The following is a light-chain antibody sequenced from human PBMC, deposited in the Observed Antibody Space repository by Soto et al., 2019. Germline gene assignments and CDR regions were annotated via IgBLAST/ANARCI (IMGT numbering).Light chain of an antibody. CDR2: AAS. V-gene: IGKV1-9*01. CDR3: QQLNSYLLFT. J-gene: IGKJ3*01. Sequence: IQLTQSPSSLSASVGDRVTITCRASQGISSYLAWYQQKPGKAPKLLIYAASTLQSGVPSRFSGSGSGTDFTLTISSLQPEDFATYYCQQLNSYLLFTFGPGTKVDI. CDR1: QGISSY.